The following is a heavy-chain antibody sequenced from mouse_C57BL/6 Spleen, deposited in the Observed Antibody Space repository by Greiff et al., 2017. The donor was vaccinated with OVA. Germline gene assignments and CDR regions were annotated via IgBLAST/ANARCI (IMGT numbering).Heavy chain of an antibody. CDR3: ARIETAQVEAWFAY. CDR1: GYTFTSYW. J-gene: IGHJ3*01. D-gene: IGHD3-2*02. Sequence: QVHVKQPGAELVKPGASVKMSCKASGYTFTSYWITWVKQRPGQGLEWIGDIYPGSGSTNYNEKFKSKATLTVDTSSSTAYMQLSSLTSEDSAVYYCARIETAQVEAWFAYWGQGTLVTVSA. CDR2: IYPGSGST. V-gene: IGHV1-55*01.